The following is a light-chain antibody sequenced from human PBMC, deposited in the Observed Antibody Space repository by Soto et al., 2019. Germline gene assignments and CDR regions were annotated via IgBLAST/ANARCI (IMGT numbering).Light chain of an antibody. J-gene: IGKJ1*01. V-gene: IGKV1-33*01. Sequence: DIQMTQSPSSLSASVGDRVTITCQASQNINNYLNWYQQKPGRAPKLLIYDASNLEAGXXXXXXXXGSGTDFTFXXXRLQPEDIATYYCQQYENLPTFGQGTKVDIK. CDR2: DAS. CDR1: QNINNY. CDR3: QQYENLPT.